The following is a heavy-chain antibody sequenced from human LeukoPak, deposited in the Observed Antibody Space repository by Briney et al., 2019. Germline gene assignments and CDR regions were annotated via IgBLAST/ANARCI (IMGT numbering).Heavy chain of an antibody. D-gene: IGHD3-3*01. J-gene: IGHJ4*02. Sequence: ASVKVSCKASGYTFTDYYMHWVRQAPGQGLEWMGWINHNSGGTSYAQKFQGRVTMTRDTSISTADMELSRLRSDDTAVYFCARGWSGPYYFDYWGQGTLVTVSS. V-gene: IGHV1-2*02. CDR3: ARGWSGPYYFDY. CDR2: INHNSGGT. CDR1: GYTFTDYY.